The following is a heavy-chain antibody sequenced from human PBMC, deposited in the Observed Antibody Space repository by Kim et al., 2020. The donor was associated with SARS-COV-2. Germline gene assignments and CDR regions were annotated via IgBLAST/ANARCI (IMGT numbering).Heavy chain of an antibody. CDR2: IIPIFGTA. V-gene: IGHV1-69*13. Sequence: SVKVSCKASGGTFSSYAISWVRQAPGQGLEWMGGIIPIFGTANYAQKFQGRVTITADESTSTAYMELSSLGSEDTAVYYCARSGYSTAQFYYYYGMDVWGQGTTVTVSS. CDR1: GGTFSSYA. D-gene: IGHD6-13*01. J-gene: IGHJ6*02. CDR3: ARSGYSTAQFYYYYGMDV.